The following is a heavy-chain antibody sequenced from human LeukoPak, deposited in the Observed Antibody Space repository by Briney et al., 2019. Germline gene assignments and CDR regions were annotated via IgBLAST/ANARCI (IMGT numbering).Heavy chain of an antibody. Sequence: PGGSLRLSCAGSGFTFSRYAMSWVRQAAGKGLEWVSAISGSGGRTYYADSVKGRFTISRDNYKNTLYLQMNSLRVEDTAVYYCAKHYNYDRSGYSFGYWGQGTLVTVSS. CDR1: GFTFSRYA. V-gene: IGHV3-23*01. D-gene: IGHD3-22*01. CDR2: ISGSGGRT. J-gene: IGHJ4*02. CDR3: AKHYNYDRSGYSFGY.